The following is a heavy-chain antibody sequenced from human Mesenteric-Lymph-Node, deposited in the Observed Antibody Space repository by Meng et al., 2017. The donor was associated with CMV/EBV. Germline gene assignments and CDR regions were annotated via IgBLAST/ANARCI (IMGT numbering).Heavy chain of an antibody. CDR1: GFTVSSNY. CDR2: ISGSGDST. J-gene: IGHJ4*02. V-gene: IGHV3-23*01. CDR3: AKDTFYDSSGRVEY. D-gene: IGHD3-22*01. Sequence: GESLKISCAASGFTVSSNYMSWVRQAPGKGLEWVSVISGSGDSTYYADSVKGRFTISRDNSKNTLYLKMNSLRAEDTAVYYCAKDTFYDSSGRVEYWGRGTLVTVSS.